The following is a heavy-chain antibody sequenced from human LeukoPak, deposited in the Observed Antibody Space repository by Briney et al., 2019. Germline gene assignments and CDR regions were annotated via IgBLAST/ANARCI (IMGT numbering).Heavy chain of an antibody. V-gene: IGHV3-15*07. Sequence: GGSLRLSCAASGFTCSNVWKNWVRQAPGKGLKWVGRIGSKTHGEAIDYAAPVRGRFTISRDNAKNSVHLQMNNLRAEDTALYYCAVLEGLSWGQGTLVTVSS. CDR2: IGSKTHGEAI. CDR3: AVLEGLS. D-gene: IGHD2-8*01. J-gene: IGHJ4*02. CDR1: GFTCSNVW.